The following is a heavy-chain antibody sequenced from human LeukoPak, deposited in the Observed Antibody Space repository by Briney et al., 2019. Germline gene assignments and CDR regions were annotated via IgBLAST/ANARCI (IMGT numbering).Heavy chain of an antibody. D-gene: IGHD3-16*01. V-gene: IGHV4-34*01. CDR1: GGSFSGYY. CDR3: ARGGAPRFGRGQNWFDP. CDR2: INHSGGT. J-gene: IGHJ5*02. Sequence: PSETLSLTCAVYGGSFSGYYWSWIRQPPGKGLEWIGEINHSGGTNYNPSLKSRVTISVDTSKNQFSLKLSSVTAADTAVYYCARGGAPRFGRGQNWFDPWGQGTLVTVSS.